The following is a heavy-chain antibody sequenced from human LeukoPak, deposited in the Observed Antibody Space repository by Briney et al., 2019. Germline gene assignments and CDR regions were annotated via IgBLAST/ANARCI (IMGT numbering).Heavy chain of an antibody. CDR3: ARAPPLADSSGYYYEYPFDY. D-gene: IGHD3-22*01. J-gene: IGHJ4*02. Sequence: SETLSLTCTVSGGSISSYYWSWIRQPAGKGLEWIGRIYTSGSTNYNPSLKSRVTMSVDTSKNQFSLKLSSVTAAGTAVYYCARAPPLADSSGYYYEYPFDYWGQGPLVTVSS. V-gene: IGHV4-4*07. CDR1: GGSISSYY. CDR2: IYTSGST.